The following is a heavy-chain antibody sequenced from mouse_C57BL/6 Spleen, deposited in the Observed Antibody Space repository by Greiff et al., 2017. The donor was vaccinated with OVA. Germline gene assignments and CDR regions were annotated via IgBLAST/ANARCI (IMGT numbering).Heavy chain of an antibody. CDR2: IRNKANNHAT. Sequence: EVQLVESGGGLVQPGGSMKLSCAASGFTFSDAWMDWVRQSPETGLEWVAEIRNKANNHATYYAESVKGRFTISRDDSKSSVYLQMNSLRAEDTGIYYCTGGSSYVRYFDVWGTGTTVTVSS. CDR3: TGGSSYVRYFDV. D-gene: IGHD1-1*01. CDR1: GFTFSDAW. J-gene: IGHJ1*03. V-gene: IGHV6-6*01.